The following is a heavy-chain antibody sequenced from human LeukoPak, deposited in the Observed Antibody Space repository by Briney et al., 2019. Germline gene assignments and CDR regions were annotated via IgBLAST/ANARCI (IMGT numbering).Heavy chain of an antibody. J-gene: IGHJ4*02. CDR1: GYTFTGYY. D-gene: IGHD2-2*01. CDR2: INPNSGGT. CDR3: ARDADDLPDIVVVPAAGRY. V-gene: IGHV1-2*02. Sequence: ASVKVSCKASGYTFTGYYMHWVRQAPGQGLEWMGWINPNSGGTNYAQKFQGRVTMTRDTSISTAYMELSRLRSDDTAVYYCARDADDLPDIVVVPAAGRYWGQGTLVTVSS.